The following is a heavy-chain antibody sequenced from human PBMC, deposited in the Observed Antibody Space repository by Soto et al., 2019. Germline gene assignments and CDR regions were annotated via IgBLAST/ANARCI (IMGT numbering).Heavy chain of an antibody. V-gene: IGHV4-39*01. CDR1: GGSISSSSYY. J-gene: IGHJ4*02. CDR2: IYYSGST. CDR3: GLIVVTTRPRSGDY. D-gene: IGHD3-22*01. Sequence: QLQLQESGPGLVKPSETLSLTCTVSGGSISSSSYYWGWIRQPPGKGLEWIGSIYYSGSTYYNPSLKSRVTISVDTSMNQFSLKLSSVTAADTAVYYCGLIVVTTRPRSGDYWGQGTLVTVSS.